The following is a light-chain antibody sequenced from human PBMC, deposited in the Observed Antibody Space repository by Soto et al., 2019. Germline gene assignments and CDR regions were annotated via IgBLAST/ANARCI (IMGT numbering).Light chain of an antibody. CDR2: GAS. CDR3: QQYGSSPRVT. V-gene: IGKV3-20*01. J-gene: IGKJ5*01. CDR1: QSVSSSY. Sequence: EIVLTQSPGTLSLSPGERATLSCRASQSVSSSYLAWYQQKPGQAPRLLIYGASSRATGIPDRFSGSGSGTDFTLTISRLEPEDFAVYYCQQYGSSPRVTFGLGTRLEI.